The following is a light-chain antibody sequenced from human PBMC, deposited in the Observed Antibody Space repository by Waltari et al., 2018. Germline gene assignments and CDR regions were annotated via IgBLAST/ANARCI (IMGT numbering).Light chain of an antibody. J-gene: IGLJ3*02. Sequence: QAVVTQEPSLSVSPGGTVPLTCAFSSGSVSTTSYASWYQQSPGQTPRTLVYKGNSRSSGVPDRFSGSILGNKAALTITGAQADDESDYYCLMYMGSDIWVFGGGTKLTVL. CDR3: LMYMGSDIWV. V-gene: IGLV8-61*01. CDR2: KGN. CDR1: SGSVSTTSY.